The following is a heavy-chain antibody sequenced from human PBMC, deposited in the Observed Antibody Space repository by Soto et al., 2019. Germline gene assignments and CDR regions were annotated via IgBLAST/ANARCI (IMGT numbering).Heavy chain of an antibody. CDR3: ARGNFGYDY. D-gene: IGHD1-7*01. J-gene: IGHJ4*02. Sequence: SETLSLTCTVSGGPITSGDYYWSWIRQHPGKGLEWLGHIYHSGNTYYNPSLKSRMTMSVDTSTNQFSLNLSSVTAADTAVYYCARGNFGYDYWGQGTPVTVSS. V-gene: IGHV4-31*03. CDR1: GGPITSGDYY. CDR2: IYHSGNT.